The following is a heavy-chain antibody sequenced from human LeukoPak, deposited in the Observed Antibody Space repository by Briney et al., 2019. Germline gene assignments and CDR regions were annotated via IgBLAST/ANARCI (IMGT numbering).Heavy chain of an antibody. J-gene: IGHJ6*03. D-gene: IGHD3-3*01. V-gene: IGHV1-2*02. Sequence: GASVKVSCKASGYTFTGYYMHWVRQAPGQGLEWMGWINPNSGGTNYAQKFQGRVTMTRDTSISTAYMELSRLRSDDTAVYYCARDKGITIVTYYMDVWGKGTTVTVSS. CDR3: ARDKGITIVTYYMDV. CDR2: INPNSGGT. CDR1: GYTFTGYY.